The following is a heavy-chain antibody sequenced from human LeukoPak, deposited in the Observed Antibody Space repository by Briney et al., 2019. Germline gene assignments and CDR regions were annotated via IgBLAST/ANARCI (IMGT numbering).Heavy chain of an antibody. CDR1: GFTFSSYN. V-gene: IGHV3-21*01. CDR3: VRIPNSANFPNWFDP. CDR2: ISGSSAYI. J-gene: IGHJ5*02. Sequence: GGSLRLSCAASGFTFSSYNMNRVRQAPENGLEWSSSISGSSAYIYYADSVKGRFTISRANAKNSLYLQMNSLRADDTAVYYCVRIPNSANFPNWFDPWGQGTLVTVSS. D-gene: IGHD2/OR15-2a*01.